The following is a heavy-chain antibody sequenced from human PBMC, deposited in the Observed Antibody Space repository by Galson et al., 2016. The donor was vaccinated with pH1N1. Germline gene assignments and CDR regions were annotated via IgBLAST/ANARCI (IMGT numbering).Heavy chain of an antibody. CDR1: GLTFNSFA. CDR2: ISATGGSS. V-gene: IGHV3-23*01. CDR3: AKDASSQVHNSGSFDY. D-gene: IGHD3-10*01. Sequence: SLRLSCAASGLTFNSFAMSWVRQAPGKGLEWVSSISATGGSSYYTDSVKGRFNNSRHSSTKTVYLQMNSLRPDDTAVYYCAKDASSQVHNSGSFDYWGQGILVTVSS. J-gene: IGHJ4*02.